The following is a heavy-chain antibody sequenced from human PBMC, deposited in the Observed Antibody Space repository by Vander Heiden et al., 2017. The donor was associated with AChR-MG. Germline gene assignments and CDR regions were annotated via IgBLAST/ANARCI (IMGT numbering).Heavy chain of an antibody. CDR2: ISYDGSNK. CDR1: GFTFSSYA. Sequence: QVQLVESGGGVVQPGRSLRLSCAASGFTFSSYAMHWVRQAPGKGLEWVAVISYDGSNKYYADSVKGRFTISRDNSKNTLYLQMNSLRAEDTAVYYCARDTVFDFWSGYYWNYYMDVWGKGTTVTVSS. J-gene: IGHJ6*03. V-gene: IGHV3-30-3*01. CDR3: ARDTVFDFWSGYYWNYYMDV. D-gene: IGHD3-3*01.